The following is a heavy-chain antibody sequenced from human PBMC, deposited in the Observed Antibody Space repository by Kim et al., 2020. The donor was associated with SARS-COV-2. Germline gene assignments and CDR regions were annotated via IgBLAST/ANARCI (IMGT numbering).Heavy chain of an antibody. CDR3: AGDSVVNDY. J-gene: IGHJ4*02. Sequence: SETLSLTCTVSGGSISSSSYYWGWIRQPPGKGLEWIGSIYSSGSTYYNPSLKSRVTISVDTSKNQFSLKLSSVTAAATAVYYCAGDSVVNDYWSQGTPVPVSS. D-gene: IGHD2-15*01. CDR1: GGSISSSSYY. CDR2: IYSSGST. V-gene: IGHV4-39*01.